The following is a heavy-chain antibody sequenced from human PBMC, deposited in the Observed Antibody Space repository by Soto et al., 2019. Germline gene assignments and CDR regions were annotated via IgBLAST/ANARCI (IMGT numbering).Heavy chain of an antibody. V-gene: IGHV3-30-3*01. CDR2: ISYDGSNK. Sequence: PWLPXRLSCSSSVFTFSIYAIHVFRHAPGKGLERVAVISYDGSNKYYADSVKGRFTISRDNSKNTLYLQMNSLRAEDTAVYYCARMTELLWFGELFSHSKYGMEVWGQGTTVNV. CDR3: ARMTELLWFGELFSHSKYGMEV. D-gene: IGHD3-10*01. CDR1: VFTFSIYA. J-gene: IGHJ6*01.